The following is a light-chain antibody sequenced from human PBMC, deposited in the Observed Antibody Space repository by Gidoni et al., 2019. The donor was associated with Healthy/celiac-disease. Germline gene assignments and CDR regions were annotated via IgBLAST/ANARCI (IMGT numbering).Light chain of an antibody. J-gene: IGKJ4*01. V-gene: IGKV1-5*01. Sequence: DIQMTQSPSTLSASVGDRVTITCRASQSISSWLAWYQQKPGKAPKLLIYDASSLESGVPSRFSGSGSGTEFTITISSMQPDDFATYYCKQYNSYPLTFGGXTKVEIK. CDR1: QSISSW. CDR2: DAS. CDR3: KQYNSYPLT.